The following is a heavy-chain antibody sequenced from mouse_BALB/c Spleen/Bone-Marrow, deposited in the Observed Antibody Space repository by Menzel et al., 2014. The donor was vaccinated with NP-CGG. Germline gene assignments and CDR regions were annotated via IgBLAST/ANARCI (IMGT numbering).Heavy chain of an antibody. CDR2: INVNGGTT. CDR1: GFTFSNYG. V-gene: IGHV5-6-3*01. Sequence: EVKLMESGGGLVQPGGSLKLSCAASGFTFSNYGMSWVRQTPDKRLEMIATINVNGGTTYHPDSVKGRFTISRDNVKNTLYLQMSSLKSEDTAMYYCARGYDYSSWFAYWGQGTLVTVSA. D-gene: IGHD2-4*01. J-gene: IGHJ3*01. CDR3: ARGYDYSSWFAY.